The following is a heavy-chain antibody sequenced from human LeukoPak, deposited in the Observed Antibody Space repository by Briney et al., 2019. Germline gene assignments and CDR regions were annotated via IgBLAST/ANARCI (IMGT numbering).Heavy chain of an antibody. CDR3: AKASGCSGDSCNPYLGHYYGMDV. D-gene: IGHD2-15*01. CDR2: IGTAADT. J-gene: IGHJ6*02. Sequence: GGSLRLSCAASGFTFSNYDMHWVRQAPGKGLEWVSGIGTAADTYYSGSMKGRFTISRENGKNSLYLQMNSLRAGDTAVYYCAKASGCSGDSCNPYLGHYYGMDVWGQGTTVTVSS. CDR1: GFTFSNYD. V-gene: IGHV3-13*01.